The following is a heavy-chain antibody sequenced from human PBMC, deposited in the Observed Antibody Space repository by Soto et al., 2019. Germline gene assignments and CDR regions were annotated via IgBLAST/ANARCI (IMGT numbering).Heavy chain of an antibody. V-gene: IGHV1-18*01. D-gene: IGHD2-15*01. Sequence: ASVKVSCKASGYTFTSYGISWVRQAPGQGLEWMGWISAYNGNTNYAQKLQGRVTMTTDTSTSTAYMELGSLRSDDTAVYYCARDTSRRVAATLAFSLDYWGQGTLVTVSS. CDR3: ARDTSRRVAATLAFSLDY. CDR2: ISAYNGNT. J-gene: IGHJ4*02. CDR1: GYTFTSYG.